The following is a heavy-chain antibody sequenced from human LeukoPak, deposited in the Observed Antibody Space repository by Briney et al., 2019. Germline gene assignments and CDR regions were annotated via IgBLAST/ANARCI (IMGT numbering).Heavy chain of an antibody. J-gene: IGHJ4*02. CDR2: IKQDGSEK. CDR3: ARDKQWLVRVFDY. D-gene: IGHD6-19*01. Sequence: GGSLRLSCAASGFTFNYYWMSWVRQAPGKGLEWVANIKQDGSEKYYVDSVKGRFTISRDNAKNSLYLQMNSLRAEDTAVYYCARDKQWLVRVFDYWGQGTLVTVSS. V-gene: IGHV3-7*01. CDR1: GFTFNYYW.